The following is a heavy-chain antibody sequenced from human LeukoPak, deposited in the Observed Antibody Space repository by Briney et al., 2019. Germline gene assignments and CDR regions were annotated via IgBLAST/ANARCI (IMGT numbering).Heavy chain of an antibody. CDR1: GFAFSSYA. Sequence: GGSLRLSCAASGFAFSSYAMHWVRQAPGKGLEWVAVISYDGSNKYYADSVKGRFTISRDNSKNTLYLQMNSLRAEDTAVYYCARAGTFDYWGQGTLVTVSS. V-gene: IGHV3-30-3*01. CDR3: ARAGTFDY. J-gene: IGHJ4*02. CDR2: ISYDGSNK. D-gene: IGHD6-13*01.